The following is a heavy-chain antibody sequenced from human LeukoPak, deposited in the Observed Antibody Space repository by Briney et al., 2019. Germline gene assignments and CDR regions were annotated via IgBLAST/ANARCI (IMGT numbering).Heavy chain of an antibody. J-gene: IGHJ4*02. D-gene: IGHD3-22*01. CDR3: ARAVSGYTFGC. Sequence: KPSETLSLTCTVSGDSISTYYWNWIRQPPGKGLEWIGYIYYSGSTNYNPSLKSRVTISVDTSKNQFSLKLSSVTAADTAVYYCARAVSGYTFGCWGQGTLVTVSS. CDR2: IYYSGST. CDR1: GDSISTYY. V-gene: IGHV4-59*01.